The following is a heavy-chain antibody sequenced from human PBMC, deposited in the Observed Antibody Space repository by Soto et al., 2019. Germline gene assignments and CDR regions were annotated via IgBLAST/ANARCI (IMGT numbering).Heavy chain of an antibody. CDR2: INAGNGNT. J-gene: IGHJ3*02. D-gene: IGHD6-13*01. V-gene: IGHV1-3*01. CDR3: ATSVIPIAAAGAFDI. Sequence: ASVKVSWKASGYTFTSYAMHWVRQAPGQRLEWMGWINAGNGNTKYSQKFQGRVTITRDTSASTAYMELSSLRSEDTAVYYCATSVIPIAAAGAFDIWGQGTMVTVSS. CDR1: GYTFTSYA.